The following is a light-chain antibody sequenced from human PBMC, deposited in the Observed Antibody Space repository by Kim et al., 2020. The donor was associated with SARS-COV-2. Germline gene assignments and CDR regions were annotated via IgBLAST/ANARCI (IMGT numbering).Light chain of an antibody. CDR3: QQYGSSPRT. J-gene: IGKJ1*01. CDR2: GAS. Sequence: PGERATLSCRTSQTVTSNYLAWYQQKPGQAPSLLIYGASTRASGIPDRFSGRGSGTDFTLTISRLEPEDFAVYYCQQYGSSPRTFGQGTKV. V-gene: IGKV3-20*01. CDR1: QTVTSNY.